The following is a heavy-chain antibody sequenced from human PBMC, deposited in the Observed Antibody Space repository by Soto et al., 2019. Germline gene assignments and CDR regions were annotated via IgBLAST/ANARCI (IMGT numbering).Heavy chain of an antibody. J-gene: IGHJ6*02. D-gene: IGHD6-13*01. CDR2: INWNGADI. CDR3: AKDVSSTWYSCMEV. CDR1: GFTFYDYA. V-gene: IGHV3-9*01. Sequence: GGSLRLSCAASGFTFYDYAMHWVRQAPGKGLEWVSGINWNGADIGYADSVKSRFTISRDNAKNSLHLQMNSLRSEDTALYYCAKDVSSTWYSCMEVWGQGTTVTVSS.